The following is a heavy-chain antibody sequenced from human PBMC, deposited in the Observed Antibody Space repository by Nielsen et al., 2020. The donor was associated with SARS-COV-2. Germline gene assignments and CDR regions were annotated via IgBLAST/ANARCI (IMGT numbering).Heavy chain of an antibody. CDR2: IYYSGST. V-gene: IGHV4-31*03. D-gene: IGHD5-12*01. Sequence: LRLSCTVSGGSISSGGYYWSWIRQHPGKGLEWIGYIYYSGSTYYNPSLKSRVTISVDTSKNQFSLKLSSVTAADTAVYYCARGVVATTFDYWGQGTLVTASS. J-gene: IGHJ4*02. CDR3: ARGVVATTFDY. CDR1: GGSISSGGYY.